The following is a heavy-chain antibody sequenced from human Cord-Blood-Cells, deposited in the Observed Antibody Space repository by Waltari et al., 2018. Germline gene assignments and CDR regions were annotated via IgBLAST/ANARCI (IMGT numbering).Heavy chain of an antibody. CDR3: ARRPTGTDAFDI. CDR1: GGTFSSYA. J-gene: IGHJ3*02. Sequence: QVQLVQSGAEVKKPGSSVKVSCKASGGTFSSYAISWVRQARGQGLEWMRGIIPIFGTANYAQKFQGRVTITADESTSTAYMGLSSLRSEDTAVYYCARRPTGTDAFDIWGQGTMVTVSS. V-gene: IGHV1-69*01. D-gene: IGHD1-1*01. CDR2: IIPIFGTA.